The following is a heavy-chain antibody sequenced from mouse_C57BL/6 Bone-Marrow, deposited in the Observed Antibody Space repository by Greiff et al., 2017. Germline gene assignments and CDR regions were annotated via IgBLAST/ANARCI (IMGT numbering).Heavy chain of an antibody. V-gene: IGHV5-9*01. CDR3: ARRVFDY. CDR2: ISGGGGNT. J-gene: IGHJ2*01. Sequence: EVKVEESGGGLVKPGGSLKLSCAASGFTFSSYTMSWVRQTPEKRLEWVATISGGGGNTYYPDSVKGRFTISRDNAKNTLYLQMSSLRSEDTSLXYCARRVFDYWGQGTTLTVSS. CDR1: GFTFSSYT.